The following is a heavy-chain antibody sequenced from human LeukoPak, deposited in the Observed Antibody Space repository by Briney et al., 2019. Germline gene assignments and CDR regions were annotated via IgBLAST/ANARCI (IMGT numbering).Heavy chain of an antibody. D-gene: IGHD5-18*01. Sequence: ASVKVSCKASGYTFTSYGISWVRQAPGQGLEWMGWISAYNGNTNYAQKLQGRVTMTTDTSTSTAYMELRSLRSDDTAVYYCARLRDTAMVTGDAFDIWGQGTMVTVSS. CDR1: GYTFTSYG. CDR2: ISAYNGNT. CDR3: ARLRDTAMVTGDAFDI. J-gene: IGHJ3*02. V-gene: IGHV1-18*01.